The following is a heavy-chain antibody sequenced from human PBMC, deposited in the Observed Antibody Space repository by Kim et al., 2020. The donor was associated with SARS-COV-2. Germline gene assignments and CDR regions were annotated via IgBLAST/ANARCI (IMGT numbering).Heavy chain of an antibody. J-gene: IGHJ6*02. CDR2: IKQDGSEK. Sequence: GGSLRLSCAASGFTFSSYWMSWVRQAPGKGLEWVANIKQDGSEKYYVDSVKGRFTISRDNAKNSLYLQMNSLGAEDTAVYYCARDLGSTSWVRHYYYYGMDVWGQGTTVTVSS. CDR3: ARDLGSTSWVRHYYYYGMDV. V-gene: IGHV3-7*01. D-gene: IGHD2-2*01. CDR1: GFTFSSYW.